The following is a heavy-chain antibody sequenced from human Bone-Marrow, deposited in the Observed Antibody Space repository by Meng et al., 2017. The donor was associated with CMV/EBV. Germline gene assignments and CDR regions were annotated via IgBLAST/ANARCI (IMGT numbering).Heavy chain of an antibody. V-gene: IGHV3-53*01. CDR1: GFTVSSNY. CDR2: IYSGGST. D-gene: IGHD3-3*01. CDR3: ARTPITIFGVAFAP. J-gene: IGHJ5*02. Sequence: ETLSLTCAASGFTVSSNYMSWVRQAPGKGLEWVSVIYSGGSTYYADSVKGRFTISRDNSKNTLYLQMNSLRAEDTAVYYCARTPITIFGVAFAPWGRGRRVTGAS.